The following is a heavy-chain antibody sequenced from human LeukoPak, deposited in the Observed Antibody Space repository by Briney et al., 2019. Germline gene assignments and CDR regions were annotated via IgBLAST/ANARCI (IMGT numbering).Heavy chain of an antibody. Sequence: SETLSLTCTVSGDSISSGYYWGWIRQPPGKGLEWFGSIYHSGSTYYNPSLKSRVTISVDTSKNQFSLKLSSVTAADTAVYYCARDLYGDLDYWGQGTLVTVSS. CDR2: IYHSGST. V-gene: IGHV4-38-2*02. D-gene: IGHD4-17*01. J-gene: IGHJ4*02. CDR1: GDSISSGYY. CDR3: ARDLYGDLDY.